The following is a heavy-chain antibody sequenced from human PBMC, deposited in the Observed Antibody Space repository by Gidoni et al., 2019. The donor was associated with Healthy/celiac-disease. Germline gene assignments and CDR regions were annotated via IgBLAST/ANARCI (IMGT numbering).Heavy chain of an antibody. CDR1: GITFDDYA. V-gene: IGHV3-9*01. D-gene: IGHD3-9*01. Sequence: EVQLVESGGGLVQHGRSLRLSCAASGITFDDYAVHWVRQAPGKGLEWVSGISGKSGSICYADSVKCRFTISRDNAKNSLYLQMNSLRAEDTALYYCAKDKGYDILTGAFDYWGQGTLVTVSS. CDR2: ISGKSGSI. J-gene: IGHJ4*02. CDR3: AKDKGYDILTGAFDY.